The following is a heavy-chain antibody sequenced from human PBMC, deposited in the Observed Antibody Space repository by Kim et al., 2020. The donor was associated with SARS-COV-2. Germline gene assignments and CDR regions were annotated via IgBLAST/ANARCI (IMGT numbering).Heavy chain of an antibody. D-gene: IGHD3-3*01. J-gene: IGHJ6*02. V-gene: IGHV1-58*02. CDR2: IEVGSGNT. Sequence: SVKVSCKASGITFGTSAMQWVRQARGQRLEWIGWIEVGSGNTNYAQQFQGRVTISRDMSTITVYLELSSLRSEDTAVYYCAAANWNFYFHGMDRWGQGTTVTVSS. CDR1: GITFGTSA. CDR3: AAANWNFYFHGMDR.